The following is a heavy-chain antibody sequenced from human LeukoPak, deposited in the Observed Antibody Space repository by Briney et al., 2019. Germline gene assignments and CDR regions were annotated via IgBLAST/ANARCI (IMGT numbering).Heavy chain of an antibody. J-gene: IGHJ3*01. D-gene: IGHD5-12*01. CDR1: GGSIGGSY. V-gene: IGHV4-4*07. CDR3: ARIRDNSGYYLGAFDV. CDR2: VSASGST. Sequence: SETLSLTCTVSGGSIGGSYWSWIRQPAGKGLECSGRVSASGSTNYNPSLKNRVTMSLDTSKNQFSLNLTSVTAADTAVYSCARIRDNSGYYLGAFDVWGQGTVVTVSS.